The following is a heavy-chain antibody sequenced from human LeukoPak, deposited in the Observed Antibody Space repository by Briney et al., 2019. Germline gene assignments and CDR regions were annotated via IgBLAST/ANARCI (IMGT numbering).Heavy chain of an antibody. D-gene: IGHD2-15*01. CDR2: IYYGGST. J-gene: IGHJ6*02. CDR1: GDSMTSSNHY. V-gene: IGHV4-39*01. Sequence: KPSETLSLTCTVSGDSMTSSNHYWVWLRQPPGKGLEWIVSIYYGGSTYYNPSLKSRVTISQDTSKNQFSLKVNTVTAADTAVYHCARRSHCTGDSCYPVWGQGTTVTVSS. CDR3: ARRSHCTGDSCYPV.